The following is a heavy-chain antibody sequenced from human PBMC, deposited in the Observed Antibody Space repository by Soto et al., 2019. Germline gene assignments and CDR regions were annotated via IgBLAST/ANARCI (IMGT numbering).Heavy chain of an antibody. V-gene: IGHV1-69*01. J-gene: IGHJ4*02. CDR1: GGTFSSYA. CDR3: ARVGGGSYWDY. CDR2: IIPIFGTA. D-gene: IGHD3-16*01. Sequence: QVQLVQSGAEVKKPGSSVKVSCKASGGTFSSYAISWVRQAPGQGLEWMGGIIPIFGTANYAQKFQGRVTIPADESTSRAYRERSSLRSEDTAVYYCARVGGGSYWDYWGQGTLVTVSS.